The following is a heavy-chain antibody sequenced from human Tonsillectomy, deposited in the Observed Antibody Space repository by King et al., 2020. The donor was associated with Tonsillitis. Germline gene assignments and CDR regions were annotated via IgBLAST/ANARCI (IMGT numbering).Heavy chain of an antibody. CDR1: GFTFSSYE. D-gene: IGHD6-19*01. CDR3: ARDRSSGYPGTFDY. V-gene: IGHV3-48*03. J-gene: IGHJ4*02. CDR2: IMRSGSTI. Sequence: DVQLVESGGALVQPGGSLRLSCAASGFTFSSYEMNWVRQAPGKGLEWVSYIMRSGSTIYYADSVKGRFTISRDNAKNSLYLQMNSLRAEDTAVYYCARDRSSGYPGTFDYWGQGTLVTVSS.